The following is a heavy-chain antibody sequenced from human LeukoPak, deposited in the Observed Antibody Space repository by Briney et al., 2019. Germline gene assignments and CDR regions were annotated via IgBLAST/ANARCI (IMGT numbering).Heavy chain of an antibody. D-gene: IGHD5-18*01. J-gene: IGHJ4*02. CDR2: INPSGGST. CDR3: ATGQNRDTAMVTGIDDY. V-gene: IGHV1-46*01. CDR1: GYTFTSYY. Sequence: ASVKVSCEASGYTFTSYYMHWVRQAPGQGLEWMGIINPSGGSTSYAQKFQGRVTMTRDTSTSTVYMELSSLRSEDTAVYYCATGQNRDTAMVTGIDDYWGQGTLVTVSS.